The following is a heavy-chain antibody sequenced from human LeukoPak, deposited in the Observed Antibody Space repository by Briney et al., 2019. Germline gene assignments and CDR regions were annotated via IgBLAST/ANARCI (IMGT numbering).Heavy chain of an antibody. J-gene: IGHJ5*02. D-gene: IGHD1-26*01. CDR1: SSSINNFY. CDR3: ARGHRVGLTSRWFDP. CDR2: IYYNGST. Sequence: SETLSLTCSVSSSSINNFYWTWIRQPPGKGPEWIGYIYYNGSTNYSPSLKSRVTISIDTSKNQFSLKLSSVTAADTAVYSCARGHRVGLTSRWFDPWGQGILVTVSS. V-gene: IGHV4-59*01.